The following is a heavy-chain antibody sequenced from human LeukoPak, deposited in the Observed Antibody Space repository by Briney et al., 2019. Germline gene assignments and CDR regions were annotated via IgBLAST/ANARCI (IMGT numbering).Heavy chain of an antibody. J-gene: IGHJ4*02. CDR1: GFTFSSYA. V-gene: IGHV3-23*01. CDR3: AKDARRTFGLSSGLYRGSYYFDY. D-gene: IGHD6-19*01. CDR2: ISGSTGRT. Sequence: GGSLRLSCAASGFTFSSYAMSWVRQAPGKGLEWVSAISGSTGRTYYADSVKGRFTISRDNSKNTLYLQMNSLRAEDTAVYYCAKDARRTFGLSSGLYRGSYYFDYWGQGTLVTVSS.